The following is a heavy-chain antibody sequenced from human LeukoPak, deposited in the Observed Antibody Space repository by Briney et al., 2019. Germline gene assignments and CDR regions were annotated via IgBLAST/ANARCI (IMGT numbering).Heavy chain of an antibody. CDR1: GFTFSSYS. V-gene: IGHV3-21*01. CDR3: ARDSSIGSDYIWGSYRLNYFDY. D-gene: IGHD3-16*02. Sequence: GGSLRLSCAASGFTFSSYSMNWVRQAPGKGLEWVSSSSSSSSYIYYADSVKGRFTISRDNAKNSLYLQMNSLRAEDTAVYYCARDSSIGSDYIWGSYRLNYFDYWGQGTLVTVSS. CDR2: SSSSSSYI. J-gene: IGHJ4*02.